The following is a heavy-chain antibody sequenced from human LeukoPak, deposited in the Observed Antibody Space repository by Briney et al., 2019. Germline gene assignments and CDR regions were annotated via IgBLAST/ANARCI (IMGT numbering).Heavy chain of an antibody. J-gene: IGHJ4*02. V-gene: IGHV1-69*04. CDR2: IIPILGIA. Sequence: SVKVSCKASGGTFSSYAISWVRQAPGQGLEWMGRIIPILGIANYAQKFQGRVTITADKSTSTAYMELSSLRSEDTAVYYCAREEGGYSYGHVYWGQGTLVTVSS. CDR3: AREEGGYSYGHVY. CDR1: GGTFSSYA. D-gene: IGHD5-18*01.